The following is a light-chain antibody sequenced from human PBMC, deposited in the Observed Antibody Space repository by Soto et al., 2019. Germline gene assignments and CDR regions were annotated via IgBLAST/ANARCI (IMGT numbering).Light chain of an antibody. V-gene: IGKV3-20*01. J-gene: IGKJ1*01. CDR1: QSGTSNY. Sequence: IVLTQSPGTLSLSPGERATLSCRASQSGTSNYLAWYQQKPGQAPWLLIYGASSRATGIPDSFSGSGSRTDFPLTISRLEPDDVAVYYFQQYGSSPVTVGQGTKVDIK. CDR3: QQYGSSPVT. CDR2: GAS.